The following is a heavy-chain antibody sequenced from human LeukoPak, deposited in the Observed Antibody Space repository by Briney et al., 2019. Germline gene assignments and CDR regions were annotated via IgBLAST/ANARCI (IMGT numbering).Heavy chain of an antibody. Sequence: ASMKVSCTATGYTFTSYGISWVRQAPGQGLAWMGWISAYNGNTNYAQKLQGRVTMTTDTSTSTAYMELRSLRSDDTAVYYCARGWFGELFPGQFYYSGMDVWGQGTTVTVSS. V-gene: IGHV1-18*01. J-gene: IGHJ6*02. D-gene: IGHD3-10*01. CDR2: ISAYNGNT. CDR3: ARGWFGELFPGQFYYSGMDV. CDR1: GYTFTSYG.